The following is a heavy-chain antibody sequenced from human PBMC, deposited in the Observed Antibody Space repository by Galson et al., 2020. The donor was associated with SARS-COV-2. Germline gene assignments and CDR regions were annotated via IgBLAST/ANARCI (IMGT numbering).Heavy chain of an antibody. D-gene: IGHD6-19*01. V-gene: IGHV4-34*01. CDR2: INHSGST. Sequence: SQTLSLTCAVYGGSFSGYYWSWIRQPPGKGLEWIGEINHSGSTNYNPSLKSRVTISVDTSKNQFSLKLSSVTAADTAVYYCARGGKRTRGEAGTAFDYWGQGTLVTVSS. CDR3: ARGGKRTRGEAGTAFDY. CDR1: GGSFSGYY. J-gene: IGHJ4*02.